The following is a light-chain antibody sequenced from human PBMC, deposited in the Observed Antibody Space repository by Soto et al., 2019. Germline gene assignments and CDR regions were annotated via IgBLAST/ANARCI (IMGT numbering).Light chain of an antibody. J-gene: IGKJ1*01. CDR2: AAS. V-gene: IGKV1-5*01. Sequence: DIPLTQSPSTLSASVGDRVTIACRASQGLXSWLDWYQQKPGEAPKFLXDAASSLASGVPSRLSGSGSGTEFTLTISSLQSYDFASYFCQQYAKGPKTFGQGTKVDI. CDR1: QGLXSW. CDR3: QQYAKGPKT.